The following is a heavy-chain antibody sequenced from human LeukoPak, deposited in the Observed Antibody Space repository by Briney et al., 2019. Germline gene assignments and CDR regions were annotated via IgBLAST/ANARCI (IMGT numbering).Heavy chain of an antibody. CDR3: AKDLKNYYYYHGMDV. V-gene: IGHV3-23*01. J-gene: IGHJ6*02. CDR2: ISGSGGST. CDR1: GFTFSSYA. Sequence: PGGSLRLSCAASGFTFSSYAMSWVRQAPGKGLEWVSAISGSGGSTYYADSVKGRFTISRDNSKNTLYLQMNSLRAEDTAVYYCAKDLKNYYYYHGMDVWGQGTTVTVSS.